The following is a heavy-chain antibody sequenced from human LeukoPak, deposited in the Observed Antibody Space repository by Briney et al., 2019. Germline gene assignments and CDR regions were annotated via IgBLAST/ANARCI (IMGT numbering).Heavy chain of an antibody. D-gene: IGHD6-13*01. V-gene: IGHV3-48*02. Sequence: GGSLRLSCAASGFTFSSYSMDWVRQAQGKGLEWVSYISTSSSTIYYADSVKGRFTISRDNAKNSLYLQMNSLRDEDTAVYYCARGRSAAGPLHYFDSWGQGTLVTVSS. CDR2: ISTSSSTI. CDR3: ARGRSAAGPLHYFDS. J-gene: IGHJ4*02. CDR1: GFTFSSYS.